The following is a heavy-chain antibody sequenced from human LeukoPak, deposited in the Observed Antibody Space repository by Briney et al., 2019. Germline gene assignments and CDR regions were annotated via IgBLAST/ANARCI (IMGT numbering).Heavy chain of an antibody. D-gene: IGHD2-2*01. V-gene: IGHV3-48*04. J-gene: IGHJ4*02. CDR1: GFTFSSYS. Sequence: GGSLRLSCAASGFTFSSYSMNWVRQAPGKGLEWVSYISSSGSTIYYADSVKGRFTISRDNAKNSLYLQMNSLRAEDTAVYYCARGSYCSSTSCYPYYFDYWGQGTLVTVSS. CDR2: ISSSGSTI. CDR3: ARGSYCSSTSCYPYYFDY.